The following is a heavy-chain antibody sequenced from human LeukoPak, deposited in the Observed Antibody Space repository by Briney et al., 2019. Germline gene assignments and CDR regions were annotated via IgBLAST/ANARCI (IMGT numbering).Heavy chain of an antibody. CDR2: ISSDGTNE. Sequence: GGSPRLSCAASGFTFSSYGMHCVRQDPGKGLEWVAVISSDGTNEYYADSVKGRFTISRDNSKNTLYLQMTSLRAEDTAVYYFAKEGYYGSGSFPDYWGQGTLVTVSS. CDR3: AKEGYYGSGSFPDY. D-gene: IGHD3-10*01. CDR1: GFTFSSYG. V-gene: IGHV3-30*18. J-gene: IGHJ4*02.